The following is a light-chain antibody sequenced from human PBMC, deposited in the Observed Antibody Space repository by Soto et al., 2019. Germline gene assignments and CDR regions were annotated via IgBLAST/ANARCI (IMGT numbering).Light chain of an antibody. J-gene: IGLJ3*02. CDR1: NSNIGADYG. Sequence: QSVLTQPPSVSGAPGQRVTISCTGSNSNIGADYGVHWYQQVPGTAPKLLIYGNTNRQSGVPGRFSGSKSGTSASLAISGLQADDEADYYCQSFDSSLSGRVFGGGTKVTVL. V-gene: IGLV1-40*01. CDR3: QSFDSSLSGRV. CDR2: GNT.